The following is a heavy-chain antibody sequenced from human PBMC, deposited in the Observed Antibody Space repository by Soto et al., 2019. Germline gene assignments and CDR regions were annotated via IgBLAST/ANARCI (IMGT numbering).Heavy chain of an antibody. CDR2: ISYSGST. Sequence: ASETLSLTCTVSGGSVSSAGYYWSWIRQPPGKGLEWIGHISYSGSTNYNPSLKSRITISVDTSKNQFSLKLSSVTAADTAVYYCARDRFYSGLDVWGQGTTVTAP. CDR3: ARDRFYSGLDV. V-gene: IGHV4-61*08. J-gene: IGHJ6*02. CDR1: GGSVSSAGYY.